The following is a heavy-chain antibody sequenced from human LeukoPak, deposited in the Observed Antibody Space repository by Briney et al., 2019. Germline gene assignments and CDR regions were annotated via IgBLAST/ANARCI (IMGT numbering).Heavy chain of an antibody. V-gene: IGHV4-39*01. CDR3: ARGRLWLRVHYFDY. J-gene: IGHJ4*02. Sequence: SETLSLTCTVSGGSISSSSYYWGWIRQPPGKGLEWIGSIYYSGSTYYNPSLKSRVTISVDTSKNQFSLKLSSVTAADTAVYYCARGRLWLRVHYFDYWGQGTLVTASS. D-gene: IGHD5-18*01. CDR2: IYYSGST. CDR1: GGSISSSSYY.